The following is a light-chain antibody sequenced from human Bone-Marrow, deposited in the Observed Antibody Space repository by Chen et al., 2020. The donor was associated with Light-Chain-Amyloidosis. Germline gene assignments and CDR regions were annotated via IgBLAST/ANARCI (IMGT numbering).Light chain of an antibody. V-gene: IGKV1-5*01. Sequence: DLHMCHSPYPLSGPVGDRVTITCRASQSISSWLAWYQQKPGKAPKRLIYHASTLISGVPSRFSGSGSGTEFIFTISSLQPDDFATYYCQQYVSYPLTFGRGTKVEI. J-gene: IGKJ4*01. CDR3: QQYVSYPLT. CDR1: QSISSW. CDR2: HAS.